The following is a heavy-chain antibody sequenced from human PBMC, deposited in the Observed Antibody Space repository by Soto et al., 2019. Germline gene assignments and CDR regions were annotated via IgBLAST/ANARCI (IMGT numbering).Heavy chain of an antibody. Sequence: SETLSLTCTVSGGSINSGNHYWSWIRQHPGKGLEWIGYIYHSGTAYYSPSLKTRVLMSVDTSKNQFSLNLKSVTAADTATYYCARVQNQDILTASSPRGSIDYWGQGALVTVSS. CDR2: IYHSGTA. V-gene: IGHV4-31*03. CDR3: ARVQNQDILTASSPRGSIDY. J-gene: IGHJ4*02. D-gene: IGHD3-9*01. CDR1: GGSINSGNHY.